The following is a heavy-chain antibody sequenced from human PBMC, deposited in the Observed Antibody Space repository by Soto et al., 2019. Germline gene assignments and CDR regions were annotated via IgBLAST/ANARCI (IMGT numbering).Heavy chain of an antibody. CDR2: ISAYNGNT. CDR3: ARGRTPIDY. Sequence: ASVKVSCKASGYTFTNFGISWVRQAPGQGLEWMGWISAYNGNTNSAQKFQDRVTMTTDTSTSTAYMELRSLRSDDTAIYYCARGRTPIDYWGQGTSVTVSS. D-gene: IGHD2-15*01. V-gene: IGHV1-18*01. J-gene: IGHJ4*02. CDR1: GYTFTNFG.